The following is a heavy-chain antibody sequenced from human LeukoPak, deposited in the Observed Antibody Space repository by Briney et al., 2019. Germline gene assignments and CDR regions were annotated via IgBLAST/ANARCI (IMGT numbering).Heavy chain of an antibody. V-gene: IGHV1-69*04. CDR2: IIPIFGIA. D-gene: IGHD2-8*02. CDR3: ARGLGGGLYWFDY. J-gene: IGHJ4*02. CDR1: GGTFSSYA. Sequence: GASVKVSCKASGGTFSSYAISWVRQAPGQGLEWMGRIIPIFGIANHAQKFQGRVTITADKSTSTAYMELSSLRSEDTAVYYCARGLGGGLYWFDYWGQGTLVTVSS.